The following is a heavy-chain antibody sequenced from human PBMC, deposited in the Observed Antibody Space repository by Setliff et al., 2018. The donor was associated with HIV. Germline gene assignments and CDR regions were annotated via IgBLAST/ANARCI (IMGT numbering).Heavy chain of an antibody. J-gene: IGHJ4*02. D-gene: IGHD2-21*02. CDR1: GGSISSSNNY. V-gene: IGHV4-39*01. CDR3: ARQQTALFVDY. Sequence: SETLSLTCTVSGGSISSSNNYWGWIRQPPGKGLEWIGSIYYSGSTHYNPSLKSRVTMSVYTSKNQFSLKLTSVTAADMALYYCARQQTALFVDYWGQGTLVTVSS. CDR2: IYYSGST.